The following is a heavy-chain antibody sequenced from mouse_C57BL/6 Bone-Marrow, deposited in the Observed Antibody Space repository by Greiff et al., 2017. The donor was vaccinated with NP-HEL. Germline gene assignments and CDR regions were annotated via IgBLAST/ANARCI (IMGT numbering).Heavy chain of an antibody. D-gene: IGHD1-1*01. CDR1: GYTFTDYY. J-gene: IGHJ4*01. CDR3: ALPYYGSSLYAMDY. V-gene: IGHV1-26*01. Sequence: EVQLQQSGPELVKPGASVKISCKASGYTFTDYYMNWVKQSHGKSLEWIGDINPNNGGTSYNQKFKGKATLTVDKSSSTAYMELRSLTSEDSAVYYCALPYYGSSLYAMDYWGQGTSVTVSS. CDR2: INPNNGGT.